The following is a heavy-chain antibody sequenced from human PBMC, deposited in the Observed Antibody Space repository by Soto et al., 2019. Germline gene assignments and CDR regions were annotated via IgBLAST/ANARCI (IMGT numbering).Heavy chain of an antibody. Sequence: QVQLVESGGGVVQPGRSLRLSCAASGFTFRSYAMHWVRQAPGKGLEWVAVISYDGSNKYYADSVKGRFTISRDNSKNTLYLQMNSLRAEDTDVYYCARGGELLAGYWGQGTLVTVSS. V-gene: IGHV3-30-3*01. CDR3: ARGGELLAGY. J-gene: IGHJ4*02. CDR1: GFTFRSYA. CDR2: ISYDGSNK. D-gene: IGHD1-26*01.